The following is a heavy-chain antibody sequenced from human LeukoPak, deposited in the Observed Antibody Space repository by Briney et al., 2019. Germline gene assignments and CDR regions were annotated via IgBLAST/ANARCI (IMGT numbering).Heavy chain of an antibody. J-gene: IGHJ4*02. CDR3: ARGIYSGSYVDY. D-gene: IGHD1-26*01. Sequence: SETLSLTCAVYGGSFSGYYWSWIRQPPGKGLEWIGEINHSGSTNYNPSLKSRVTISADTSKNQFSLKLSSVTAADTAVYYCARGIYSGSYVDYWGQGTLVTVSS. CDR2: INHSGST. CDR1: GGSFSGYY. V-gene: IGHV4-34*01.